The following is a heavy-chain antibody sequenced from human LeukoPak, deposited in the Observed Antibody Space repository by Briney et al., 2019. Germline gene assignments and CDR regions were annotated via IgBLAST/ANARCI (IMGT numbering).Heavy chain of an antibody. CDR2: IYHSGST. Sequence: SETLSLTCAVSGGSISSSNWWSWVRQPPGKGLEWIGEIYHSGSTNYNPSLNSRVTISVDKSKNQFSLKLSSVTAADKAVYYCARLITMVRGLEDWFDPWGQGSLVTVSS. V-gene: IGHV4-4*02. CDR1: GGSISSSNW. D-gene: IGHD3-10*01. J-gene: IGHJ5*02. CDR3: ARLITMVRGLEDWFDP.